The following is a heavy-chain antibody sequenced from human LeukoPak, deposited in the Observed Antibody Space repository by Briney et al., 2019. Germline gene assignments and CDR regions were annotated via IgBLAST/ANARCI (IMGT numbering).Heavy chain of an antibody. V-gene: IGHV3-53*01. CDR1: GFTVRSIY. CDR2: IYSGGST. CDR3: ARDSSCYGSGKED. Sequence: GGSLRLSCAASGFTVRSIYMSWVRQAPGGGLEWVSGIYSGGSTYYADSVKGRFTISRDNSKNTLYLQMNSLRAADTAVYYCARDSSCYGSGKEDWGQGTLVTVSS. D-gene: IGHD3-10*01. J-gene: IGHJ4*02.